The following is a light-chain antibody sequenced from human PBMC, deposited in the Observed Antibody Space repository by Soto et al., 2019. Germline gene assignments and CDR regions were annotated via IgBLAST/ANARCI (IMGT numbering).Light chain of an antibody. J-gene: IGKJ1*01. V-gene: IGKV2-28*01. CDR1: QSLLHSNGYNY. Sequence: DIVMTQSLLSLPVTPGEPASISCRSSQSLLHSNGYNYLDWYLQKPGQSPQLLIYLGSNRASGVPDRFSGSGSGTDFTLKISRVEAEDVGVYYCMQALQNPWTFGQGTKVEIK. CDR2: LGS. CDR3: MQALQNPWT.